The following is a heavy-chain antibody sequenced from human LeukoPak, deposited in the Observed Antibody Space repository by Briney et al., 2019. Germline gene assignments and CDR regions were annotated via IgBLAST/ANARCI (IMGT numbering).Heavy chain of an antibody. J-gene: IGHJ4*02. CDR3: ARGRSYFWSGYSSYFDY. CDR2: INHSGST. CDR1: GGSFSGYY. V-gene: IGHV4-34*01. D-gene: IGHD3-3*01. Sequence: SETLSLTCADYGGSFSGYYWSWIRQPPGKGLEWIGEINHSGSTNYNPSVKSRFTISVDTSKNQFSLELSSVTAADTAVYYCARGRSYFWSGYSSYFDYWGQGTLVTVSS.